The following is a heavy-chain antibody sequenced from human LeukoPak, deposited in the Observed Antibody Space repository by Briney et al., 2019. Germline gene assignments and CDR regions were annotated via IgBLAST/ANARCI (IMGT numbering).Heavy chain of an antibody. V-gene: IGHV4-59*08. Sequence: SETLSLTCTVSGGSISSYYWSWIRQPPGKGLEWIGNIYYSGSTNYNPSLKSRVTISVDTSKNQFSLKLSSVTAADTAVYYCARSVRGGTFDYWGQGTLVTVSS. CDR2: IYYSGST. CDR1: GGSISSYY. J-gene: IGHJ4*02. CDR3: ARSVRGGTFDY. D-gene: IGHD2-15*01.